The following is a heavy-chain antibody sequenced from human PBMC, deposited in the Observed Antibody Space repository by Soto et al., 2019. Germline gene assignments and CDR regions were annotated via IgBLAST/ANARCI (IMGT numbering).Heavy chain of an antibody. V-gene: IGHV4-39*02. J-gene: IGHJ5*02. CDR2: VYHTGTT. Sequence: QLQLQESGPGLVKPSETLSLTCAVSGGSISSSSCYWGWIRQSPGKGLEWIGDVYHTGTTYYNPSLKSRVTISVDTSQAHFSLKLSSVTAADTAIYYCVRLTSRISAASHGRSNWLVPWGRGTRVSVPS. D-gene: IGHD2-15*01. CDR1: GGSISSSSCY. CDR3: VRLTSRISAASHGRSNWLVP.